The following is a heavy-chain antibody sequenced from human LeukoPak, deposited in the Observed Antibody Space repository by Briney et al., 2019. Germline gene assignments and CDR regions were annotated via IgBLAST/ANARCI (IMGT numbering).Heavy chain of an antibody. V-gene: IGHV3-23*01. Sequence: GGSLRLSCAASGFTFSSYAMSWVRQAPGKGLEWVSAISGSGGSTYYADSVKGRFTISRDNSKNTLYLQMNSLRAEDTAVYYCAKGYGSGSYRSYYYYMDVWGKGTTVTVSS. CDR3: AKGYGSGSYRSYYYYMDV. J-gene: IGHJ6*03. CDR2: ISGSGGST. CDR1: GFTFSSYA. D-gene: IGHD3-10*01.